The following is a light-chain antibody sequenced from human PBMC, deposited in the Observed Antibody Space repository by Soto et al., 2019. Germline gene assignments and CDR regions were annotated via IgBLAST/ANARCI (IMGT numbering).Light chain of an antibody. V-gene: IGLV2-11*01. Sequence: QSALTQPRSVSGSPGQSVTISCTGTGNDVGAYNYVSWYQQHPGRPPKLLIYGVVRWPSGVPDRFSGSKSGNTASQTISGLQAEDEADYFCCSYAGGYTYLFGTGTKLTVL. CDR2: GVV. CDR3: CSYAGGYTYL. J-gene: IGLJ1*01. CDR1: GNDVGAYNY.